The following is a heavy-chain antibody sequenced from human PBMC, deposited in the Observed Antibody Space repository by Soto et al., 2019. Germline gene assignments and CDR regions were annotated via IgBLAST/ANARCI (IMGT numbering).Heavy chain of an antibody. D-gene: IGHD1-26*01. CDR3: AKDVVVGATPGLGDYYYYYGMDV. Sequence: GGSLRLSCAASGFTFCSYGMHWVRQAPGKGLEWVAVISYDGSNKYYADSVKGRFTISRDNSKNTLYLQMNSLRAEDTAVYYCAKDVVVGATPGLGDYYYYYGMDVWGQGTTVTASS. V-gene: IGHV3-30*18. CDR1: GFTFCSYG. J-gene: IGHJ6*02. CDR2: ISYDGSNK.